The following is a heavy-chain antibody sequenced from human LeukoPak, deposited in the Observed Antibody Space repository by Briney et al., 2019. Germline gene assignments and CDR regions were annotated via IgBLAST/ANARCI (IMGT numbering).Heavy chain of an antibody. D-gene: IGHD3-10*01. CDR2: IRSKAYGGTT. CDR1: GFTFGDYA. V-gene: IGHV3-49*04. CDR3: TRESFYGSGSYAAY. Sequence: GGSLRLSCTASGFTFGDYAMSWVRQAPGKGLEWVGFIRSKAYGGTTEYAASVKGRFTISRDDSKSIAYLQMNSLKTEDTAVYYCTRESFYGSGSYAAYWGQGTLVTVSS. J-gene: IGHJ4*02.